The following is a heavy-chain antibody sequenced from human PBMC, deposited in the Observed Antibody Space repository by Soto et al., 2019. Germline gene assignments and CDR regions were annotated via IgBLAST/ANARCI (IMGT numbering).Heavy chain of an antibody. V-gene: IGHV3-64D*06. CDR1: GFTFSSYA. J-gene: IGHJ3*01. D-gene: IGHD4-4*01. CDR2: ISSNGGST. Sequence: PGESLKISCSASGFTFSSYAMHWVRQAPGKGLEYVSAISSNGGSTYYADSVKGRFTISRDNSKNTLYLQMSSLRAEDTAVYYCARRKMWMATVSDAFVHWGQGTMVTV. CDR3: ARRKMWMATVSDAFVH.